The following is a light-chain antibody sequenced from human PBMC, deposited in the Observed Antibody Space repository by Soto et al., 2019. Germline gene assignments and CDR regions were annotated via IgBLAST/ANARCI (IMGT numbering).Light chain of an antibody. CDR2: GAS. CDR1: RSVGKR. CDR3: HQHYSWWT. J-gene: IGKJ1*01. Sequence: EIQMTQSPATLSVSLGERATLFCRASRSVGKRLAWYQQKPGQAPRLLIYGASTRPGGIPTRFGGSGSGTDFTLTINILQSEDVGVYYCHQHYSWWTFGQGTKVDIK. V-gene: IGKV3-15*01.